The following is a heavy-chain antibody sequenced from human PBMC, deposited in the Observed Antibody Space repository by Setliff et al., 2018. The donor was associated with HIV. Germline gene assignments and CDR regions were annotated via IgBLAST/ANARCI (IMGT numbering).Heavy chain of an antibody. D-gene: IGHD4-4*01. J-gene: IGHJ4*02. Sequence: PGGSLRLSCAASGFTFSNYWLHWVRQAPEKGLVWVSRINPDGSNPTYADSVKGRFTISRDNAKNMLYLQMSSLTADDTAVYYCVNNRHTVAISVDYWGQGALVTVS. CDR2: INPDGSNP. CDR1: GFTFSNYW. CDR3: VNNRHTVAISVDY. V-gene: IGHV3-74*01.